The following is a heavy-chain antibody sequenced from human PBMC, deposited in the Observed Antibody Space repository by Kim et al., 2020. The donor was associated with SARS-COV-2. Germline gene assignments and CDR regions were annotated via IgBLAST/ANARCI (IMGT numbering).Heavy chain of an antibody. CDR2: SGSI. V-gene: IGHV3-9*01. Sequence: SGSIGYADSVKGRFTISRDNAKNSLYLQMNSLRAEYTALYYCASGPYFDYWGQGTLVTVSS. J-gene: IGHJ4*02. D-gene: IGHD6-25*01. CDR3: ASGPYFDY.